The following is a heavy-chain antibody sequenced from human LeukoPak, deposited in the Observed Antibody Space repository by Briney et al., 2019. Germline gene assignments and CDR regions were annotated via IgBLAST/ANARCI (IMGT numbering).Heavy chain of an antibody. J-gene: IGHJ6*03. CDR1: GFTFNIAW. CDR3: ATEGSSWYEGYYYMDV. Sequence: GGSLRLSCAASGFTFNIAWMSWVRQAPGKGLEWVGRIKSKTDGGTTDYAAPVKGRFSISRDDSKNTVYLQMNSLKTEDTRVYHCATEGSSWYEGYYYMDVWGKGTTVTVSS. D-gene: IGHD6-13*01. V-gene: IGHV3-15*01. CDR2: IKSKTDGGTT.